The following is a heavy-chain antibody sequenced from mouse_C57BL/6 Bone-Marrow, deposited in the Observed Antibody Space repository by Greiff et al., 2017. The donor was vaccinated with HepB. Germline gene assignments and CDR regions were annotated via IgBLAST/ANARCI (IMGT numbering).Heavy chain of an antibody. CDR2: INPSSGYT. D-gene: IGHD2-1*01. CDR3: ARSGGNPYAMDY. J-gene: IGHJ4*01. CDR1: GYTFTSYT. Sequence: VKLQESGAELARPGASVKMSCKASGYTFTSYTMHWVKQRPGQGLEWIGYINPSSGYTKYNQKFKDKATLTADKSSSTAYMQLSSLTSDDSAVYYCARSGGNPYAMDYWGQGTSVTVSS. V-gene: IGHV1-4*01.